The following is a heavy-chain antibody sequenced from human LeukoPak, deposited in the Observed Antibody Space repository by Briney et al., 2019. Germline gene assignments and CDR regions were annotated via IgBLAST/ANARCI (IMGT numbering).Heavy chain of an antibody. CDR2: IYTGGTT. CDR1: GFSVTSNH. J-gene: IGHJ4*02. D-gene: IGHD6-6*01. Sequence: GGSLRLSCAASGFSVTSNHMNWVRQAPGKGLEWVSIIYTGGTTHYADSLNDRFTISRDDSVNTLYLQMNSLRAEDTAVYYCARDSSSYYFDYWGQGTLVTVSS. CDR3: ARDSSSYYFDY. V-gene: IGHV3-66*01.